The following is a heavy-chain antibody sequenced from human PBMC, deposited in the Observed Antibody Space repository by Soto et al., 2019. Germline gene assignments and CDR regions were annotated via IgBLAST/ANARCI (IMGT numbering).Heavy chain of an antibody. CDR2: ISSSSSYT. J-gene: IGHJ6*02. Sequence: PGGSLRLSCAASGFTFSDYYMSWIRQAPGKGLEWVSYISSSSSYTNYADSVKGRFTISRDNSKNTLYLQMNSLRAEDTAVYYCARDKKDGNGMDVWGQGTTVTVSS. D-gene: IGHD1-26*01. CDR3: ARDKKDGNGMDV. V-gene: IGHV3-11*06. CDR1: GFTFSDYY.